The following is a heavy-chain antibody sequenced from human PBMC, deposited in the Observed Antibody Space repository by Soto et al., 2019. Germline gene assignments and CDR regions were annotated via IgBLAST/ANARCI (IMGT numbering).Heavy chain of an antibody. J-gene: IGHJ3*02. CDR3: ARVLGYNSSWWRHTAFDI. CDR2: ISAHTGNT. V-gene: IGHV1-18*01. D-gene: IGHD6-13*01. Sequence: VASVKVSCKTSGYTFTNYGISWVRQAPGQGLEWMGWISAHTGNTNYAQKFQGRVTMTTDTSTSTAYMELRSLRSDDTAVYYCARVLGYNSSWWRHTAFDIWGQGTMVTVSS. CDR1: GYTFTNYG.